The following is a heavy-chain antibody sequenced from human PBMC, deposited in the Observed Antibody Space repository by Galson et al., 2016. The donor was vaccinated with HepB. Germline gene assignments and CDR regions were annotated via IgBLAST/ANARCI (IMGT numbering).Heavy chain of an antibody. D-gene: IGHD1-7*01. Sequence: QSGAEVKKPGESLMISCQASGDSFTALWIGWVRQMPGKGLEWMGIIYAADSTTKYTPSLQGQVTISADKSVATAYLQWSSLKASDTAIYYCASAYDGNFYWDYWGQGTLVTVSS. CDR1: GDSFTALW. CDR3: ASAYDGNFYWDY. CDR2: IYAADSTT. V-gene: IGHV5-51*01. J-gene: IGHJ4*02.